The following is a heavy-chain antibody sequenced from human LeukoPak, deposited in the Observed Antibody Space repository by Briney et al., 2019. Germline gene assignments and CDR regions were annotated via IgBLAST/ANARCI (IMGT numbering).Heavy chain of an antibody. D-gene: IGHD2-2*01. CDR2: ISSSGSTI. V-gene: IGHV3-11*01. J-gene: IGHJ5*02. Sequence: GGSLRLSCAASGFTFSDYYMSWIRQAPGKGLEWVSYISSSGSTIYYADSVKGRFTISRDNSKNTLYLQMNSLRAEDTAVYYCARDLRPRYCSSTSCHGTWFDPWGQGTLVTVSS. CDR1: GFTFSDYY. CDR3: ARDLRPRYCSSTSCHGTWFDP.